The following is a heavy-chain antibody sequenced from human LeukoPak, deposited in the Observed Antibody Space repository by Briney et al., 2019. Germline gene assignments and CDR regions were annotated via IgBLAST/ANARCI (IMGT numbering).Heavy chain of an antibody. D-gene: IGHD6-13*01. J-gene: IGHJ4*02. CDR2: INNSGST. CDR3: AKISSRVQA. Sequence: SGTLSLTCAVSGAPISSNNWWSWVRLPPGKGLEWIGEINNSGSTNYNPSLKSRVTISADKSKNQFSLKVSSVTAADTAVYYCAKISSRVQAWGQGTLVTVSS. CDR1: GAPISSNNW. V-gene: IGHV4-4*02.